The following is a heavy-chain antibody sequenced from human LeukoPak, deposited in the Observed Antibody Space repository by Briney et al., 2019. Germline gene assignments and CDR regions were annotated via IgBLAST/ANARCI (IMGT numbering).Heavy chain of an antibody. J-gene: IGHJ5*02. CDR2: INADNGNT. CDR1: GYTFTTYA. V-gene: IGHV1-3*01. D-gene: IGHD3-9*01. CDR3: ARAPYDILTGYSLNWFDP. Sequence: ASVKVSCKASGYTFTTYAMHWVRQAPGQRLEWMGLINADNGNTKYSQKFRGRVIITRDTSAYTAYMELSSLNSEDTAVYYCARAPYDILTGYSLNWFDPWGQGTLVTVSS.